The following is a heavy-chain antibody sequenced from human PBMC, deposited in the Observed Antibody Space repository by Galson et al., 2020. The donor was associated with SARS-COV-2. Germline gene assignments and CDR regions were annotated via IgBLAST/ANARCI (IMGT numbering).Heavy chain of an antibody. CDR2: INPSGGST. Sequence: ASVKVSCKASGYTFTSYYMHWVRQAPGQGLEWMGIINPSGGSTSYAQKFQGRVTMTRDTSTSTVYMELSSLRSEDTAVYYCARAHCSGGSCYFRSMGYYWGQGTLVTVSS. V-gene: IGHV1-46*01. CDR1: GYTFTSYY. CDR3: ARAHCSGGSCYFRSMGYY. D-gene: IGHD2-15*01. J-gene: IGHJ4*02.